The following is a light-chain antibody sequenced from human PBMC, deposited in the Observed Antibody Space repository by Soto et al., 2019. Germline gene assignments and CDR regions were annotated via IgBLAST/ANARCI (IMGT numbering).Light chain of an antibody. CDR1: SSNIGAAYG. CDR3: QSSDSSLSGTV. Sequence: QSVLTQPPSVSGAPGQRVTISCTGSSSNIGAAYGVHWYQQLPGTAPKLLIYGNSNRPSGVPDRFSGSKSGTSASLAITGLQAEAEADYYCQSSDSSLSGTVFGGGTKLTVL. V-gene: IGLV1-40*01. J-gene: IGLJ3*02. CDR2: GNS.